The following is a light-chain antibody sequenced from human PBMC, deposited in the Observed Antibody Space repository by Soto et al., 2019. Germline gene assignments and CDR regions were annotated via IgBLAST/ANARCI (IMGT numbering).Light chain of an antibody. CDR1: SSDVGAYNY. J-gene: IGLJ1*01. Sequence: QSALTQPPSASGSPGQSVTISCTGTSSDVGAYNYVSWYQHHPGKAPKLMFYEVNKRPSGVPDRFSGSKSGNTASLTVSGLQADDEADYYCTSHAGTINFPYNFGTGTKVTGL. CDR2: EVN. CDR3: TSHAGTINFPYN. V-gene: IGLV2-8*01.